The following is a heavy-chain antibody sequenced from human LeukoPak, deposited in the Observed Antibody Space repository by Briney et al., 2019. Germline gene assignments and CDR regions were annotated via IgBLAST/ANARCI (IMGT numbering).Heavy chain of an antibody. V-gene: IGHV7-4-1*02. J-gene: IGHJ4*02. Sequence: GASVKVSCKASGYTFTTFALNWVRQAPGQGLEWMGWINTNTGNPTYAQGFTGRFVFSLDTSVSTAYLQISSLKAEDTAVYYCARETSSSWYGTLDYWGQGTLVTVSS. CDR1: GYTFTTFA. CDR3: ARETSSSWYGTLDY. D-gene: IGHD6-13*01. CDR2: INTNTGNP.